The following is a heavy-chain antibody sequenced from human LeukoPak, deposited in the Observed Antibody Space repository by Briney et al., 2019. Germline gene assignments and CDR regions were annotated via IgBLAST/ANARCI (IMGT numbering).Heavy chain of an antibody. Sequence: GGSLRLSCAASGFTFSSFRMNWVRQAPGKGLEWVSSISGSSSDIYYADSVKGRFTISRDNAKNSLYLQMNSLRAEDTAVYYCAKHLALVGATTTYDYWGQGTLVIVSS. V-gene: IGHV3-21*04. CDR3: AKHLALVGATTTYDY. CDR1: GFTFSSFR. J-gene: IGHJ4*02. D-gene: IGHD1-26*01. CDR2: ISGSSSDI.